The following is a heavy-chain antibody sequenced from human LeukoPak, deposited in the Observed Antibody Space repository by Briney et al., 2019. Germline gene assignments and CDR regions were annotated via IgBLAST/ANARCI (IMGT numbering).Heavy chain of an antibody. CDR3: ARESKGRSKIDY. V-gene: IGHV3-7*01. D-gene: IGHD4-17*01. J-gene: IGHJ4*02. CDR2: IKKDGSEK. Sequence: PGGSLRLSCAASGFNFSGYWMTWVRQAPGKGLEWVANIKKDGSEKYNVDSVKGRFTISRDNANKSLYLQMNSLRAEDTAVYYCARESKGRSKIDYWGQGTPVTLSS. CDR1: GFNFSGYW.